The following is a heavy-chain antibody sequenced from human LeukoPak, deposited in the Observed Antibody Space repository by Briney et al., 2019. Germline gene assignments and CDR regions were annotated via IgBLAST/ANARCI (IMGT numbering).Heavy chain of an antibody. D-gene: IGHD2-15*01. V-gene: IGHV1-2*02. CDR1: GYTFTGYY. J-gene: IGHJ4*02. Sequence: ASVKVSCKASGYTFTGYYMHWVRQAPGQGLEWMGWINPNSGGTNYAQKFQGRVTMTRDTSISTAYMELSRLRSDDTAVYYCAGSSVVVVSASFDYWGQGTQVTVSS. CDR2: INPNSGGT. CDR3: AGSSVVVVSASFDY.